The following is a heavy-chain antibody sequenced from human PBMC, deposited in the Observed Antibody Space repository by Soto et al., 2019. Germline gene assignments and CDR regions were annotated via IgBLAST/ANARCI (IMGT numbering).Heavy chain of an antibody. D-gene: IGHD3-22*01. V-gene: IGHV3-49*04. CDR2: IRSEANGGTT. Sequence: GGSLRLSCTGSGFTFGSYALSWVRQAPGKGLEWVGVIRSEANGGTTDYAASVKGRITISRDDSRSIAYMEINSLQTEDTAVYYCTRYYYESSGYYVYWGQGALVTVSS. CDR1: GFTFGSYA. CDR3: TRYYYESSGYYVY. J-gene: IGHJ4*02.